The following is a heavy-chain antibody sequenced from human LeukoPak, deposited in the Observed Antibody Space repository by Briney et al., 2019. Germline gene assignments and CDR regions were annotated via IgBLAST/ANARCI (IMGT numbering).Heavy chain of an antibody. CDR3: ARGRLPDFGVVIAPYYYYYYMDV. D-gene: IGHD3-3*01. Sequence: PSETLSLTCAVYGGSFSGYYWSWIRQPPGKGLEWIGEINHSGSTNYNPSLKSRVTISVDTSKNQFPLKLSSVTAADTAVYYCARGRLPDFGVVIAPYYYYYYMDVWGKGTTVTVSS. CDR1: GGSFSGYY. J-gene: IGHJ6*03. V-gene: IGHV4-34*01. CDR2: INHSGST.